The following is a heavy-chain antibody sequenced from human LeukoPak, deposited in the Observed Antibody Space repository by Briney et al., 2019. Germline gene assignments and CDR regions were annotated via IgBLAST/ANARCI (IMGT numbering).Heavy chain of an antibody. CDR3: ARSPVAPSFDY. D-gene: IGHD5-12*01. J-gene: IGHJ4*02. Sequence: SETLSLTCTVSGGSISSSSYYWGWIRQPPGKGLEWIGSIYYSGSTYYNPSLKSRVTISVDTSKNQFSLKLSSVTAADTAVYYCARSPVAPSFDYWGQGTLVTVSS. V-gene: IGHV4-39*07. CDR1: GGSISSSSYY. CDR2: IYYSGST.